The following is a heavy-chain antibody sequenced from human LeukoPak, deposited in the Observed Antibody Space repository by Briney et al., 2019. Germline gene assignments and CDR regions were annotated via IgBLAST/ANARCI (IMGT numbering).Heavy chain of an antibody. D-gene: IGHD1-26*01. J-gene: IGHJ4*02. CDR1: GFTFSSYW. V-gene: IGHV3-7*03. Sequence: PGGSLRLSCAASGFTFSSYWMSWVRQAPGKGLEWVANIKQDGSEKYYVDSVKGRFTISRDNAKNSLYLQMNSLRAEDTAVYYCAKELGATLEGVDYWGQGTLVTVSS. CDR3: AKELGATLEGVDY. CDR2: IKQDGSEK.